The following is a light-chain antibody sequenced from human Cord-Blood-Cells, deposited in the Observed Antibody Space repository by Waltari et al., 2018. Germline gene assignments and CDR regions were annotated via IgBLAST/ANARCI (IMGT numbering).Light chain of an antibody. Sequence: QSALTQPTSVSGSPGQSITISCTGTSSDVGGYNYVSWYQQHPCKAPKLMIYDVSKRPSGGSNRSSGSRSGNTASLTISGLQAEDEADYYCSSYTSSSTLVFGGGTKLTVL. V-gene: IGLV2-14*01. CDR3: SSYTSSSTLV. J-gene: IGLJ3*02. CDR2: DVS. CDR1: SSDVGGYNY.